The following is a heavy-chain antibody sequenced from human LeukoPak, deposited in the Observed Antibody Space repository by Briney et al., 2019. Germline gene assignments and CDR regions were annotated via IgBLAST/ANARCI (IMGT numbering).Heavy chain of an antibody. V-gene: IGHV3-23*01. J-gene: IGHJ4*02. Sequence: GGSLRLSCAASGFAGSSNYRGWVRQAPANGLEWVSSLSGSNGTTFYADSVKGRFTISRDNSKNTLYLQMNSLRSEDTAVYYCAKVRLSYDFWSGYEAPFDYWGQGTLVTVSS. CDR1: GFAGSSNY. D-gene: IGHD3-3*01. CDR3: AKVRLSYDFWSGYEAPFDY. CDR2: LSGSNGTT.